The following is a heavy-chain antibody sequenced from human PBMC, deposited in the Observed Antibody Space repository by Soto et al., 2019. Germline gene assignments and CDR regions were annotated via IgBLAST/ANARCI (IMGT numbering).Heavy chain of an antibody. Sequence: EVQLVESGGGLVQPGGSLRLSCAASGFTFSSYSMNWVRQAPGKGLEWVSYISSSSSTIYYADSVKGRFTISRDNAKNALYLQMNSLRDEDTAVYYCARESAALNWFDPWGQGTLFTVSS. CDR3: ARESAALNWFDP. D-gene: IGHD2-2*01. V-gene: IGHV3-48*02. CDR1: GFTFSSYS. J-gene: IGHJ5*02. CDR2: ISSSSSTI.